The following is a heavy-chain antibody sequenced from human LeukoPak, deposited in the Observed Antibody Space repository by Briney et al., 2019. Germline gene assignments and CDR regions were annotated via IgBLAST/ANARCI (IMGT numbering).Heavy chain of an antibody. V-gene: IGHV1-2*02. CDR3: ARKSGCTGGVCLYYFDY. CDR1: GYTFTGYY. D-gene: IGHD2-8*02. CDR2: INPNSGGT. Sequence: GASVKVSCKASGYTFTGYYMHWVRQAPGQGLEWMGWINPNSGGTNYAQKFQGRVTMTRDTSISTAYMELRRLRSDDTAVYEGARKSGCTGGVCLYYFDYWGQGTLVTVSS. J-gene: IGHJ4*02.